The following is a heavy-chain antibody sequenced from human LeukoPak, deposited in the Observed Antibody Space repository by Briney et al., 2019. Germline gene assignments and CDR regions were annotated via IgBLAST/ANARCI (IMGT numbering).Heavy chain of an antibody. CDR3: ARWVSGWDV. V-gene: IGHV3-7*05. Sequence: LTGGSLRLSGAASGFSCSIYWMSWVRQAPGKGLEWVASLKQDGSEKYYVDSVKGRFTISRDNAKNSLSLQMNSLRAEDTAVYYCARWVSGWDVWGQGTTVTVSS. CDR2: LKQDGSEK. J-gene: IGHJ6*02. CDR1: GFSCSIYW.